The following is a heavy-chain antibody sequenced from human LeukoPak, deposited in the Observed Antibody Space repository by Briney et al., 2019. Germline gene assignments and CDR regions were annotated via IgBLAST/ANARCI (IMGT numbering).Heavy chain of an antibody. V-gene: IGHV4-59*08. CDR1: GDSITNYY. J-gene: IGHJ4*02. CDR2: IHYSGHT. D-gene: IGHD3-10*01. CDR3: ARHKGTGTYPLEL. Sequence: PSETLSLTCTVSGDSITNYYWSWMRQPPGKVLEYIGYIHYSGHTNYNPSLKSRVTMSVGTSKNQFSLRLSSVTAADTAVYYCARHKGTGTYPLELWGQGTLVTVSS.